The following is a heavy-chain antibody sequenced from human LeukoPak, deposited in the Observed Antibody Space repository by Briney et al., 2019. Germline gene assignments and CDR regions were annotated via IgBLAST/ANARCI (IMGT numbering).Heavy chain of an antibody. CDR1: GYTFTGYY. J-gene: IGHJ4*02. CDR2: INPNSGGT. V-gene: IGHV1-2*02. CDR3: ARDAAAGRVGTYYFDY. D-gene: IGHD6-13*01. Sequence: ASVNVSCKASGYTFTGYYMHWVRQAPGQGLEWMGWINPNSGGTNYAQKFRGRVTMTRDTSISTAYMELSRLRSDDTAVYYCARDAAAGRVGTYYFDYWGQGTLVTVSS.